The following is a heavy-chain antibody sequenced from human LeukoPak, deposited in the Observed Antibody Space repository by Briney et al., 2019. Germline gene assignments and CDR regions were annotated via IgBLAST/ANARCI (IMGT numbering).Heavy chain of an antibody. V-gene: IGHV3-30*02. J-gene: IGHJ5*01. CDR2: IKPDGSNK. Sequence: PGGSLSLSCAASGFTFSSYGMHWVRQAPGKGLEWVALIKPDGSNKYYADSVKGRFTISRDNSKNTLHLQMNSLRAEDTAVYYCARSRAFDCWGQGTLVTVSS. CDR1: GFTFSSYG. CDR3: ARSRAFDC.